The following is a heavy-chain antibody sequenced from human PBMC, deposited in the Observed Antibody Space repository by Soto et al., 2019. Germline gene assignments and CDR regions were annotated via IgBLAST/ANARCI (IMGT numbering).Heavy chain of an antibody. D-gene: IGHD2-21*02. Sequence: QVQLVESGGGVVQPGRSLRLSCAASGFTFSSYGMHWVRQAPGKGLEWVAVISYDGSNKYYADSVKGRFTISRDNSKNTLYLQMNSLRAEDTAVYYCAKDPGRRVVTANFGWFDTWGQGTLVTVSS. CDR3: AKDPGRRVVTANFGWFDT. J-gene: IGHJ5*02. CDR2: ISYDGSNK. V-gene: IGHV3-30*18. CDR1: GFTFSSYG.